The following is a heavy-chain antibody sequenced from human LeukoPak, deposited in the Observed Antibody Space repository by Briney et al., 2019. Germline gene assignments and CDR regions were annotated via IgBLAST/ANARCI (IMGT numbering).Heavy chain of an antibody. V-gene: IGHV3-30*02. J-gene: IGHJ4*02. Sequence: PGGSLRLSCAASGFTFSSYGMHWVRQSPGTGLEWVAFIRYDGSNKYYADSVKGRFTISRDNSKNTLYLQMNSLRAEDTAVYYCAKDPRITMVRGVPPDYWGQGTLVTVSS. CDR2: IRYDGSNK. CDR1: GFTFSSYG. CDR3: AKDPRITMVRGVPPDY. D-gene: IGHD3-10*01.